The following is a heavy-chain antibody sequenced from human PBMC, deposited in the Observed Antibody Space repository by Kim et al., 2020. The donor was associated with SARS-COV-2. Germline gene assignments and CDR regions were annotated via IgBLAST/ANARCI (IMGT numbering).Heavy chain of an antibody. V-gene: IGHV7-4-1*02. CDR3: ARSNIDDY. J-gene: IGHJ4*02. CDR1: GYTFTSNA. Sequence: ASVKVFCKASGYTFTSNAMNWGRQAPGQGLEWMGWINTNTGNPTYSQGFTGRFVFSLETSVSTAYLQISSLMAVDTAVYYCARSNIDDYWGQGTLVTVSS. D-gene: IGHD2-15*01. CDR2: INTNTGNP.